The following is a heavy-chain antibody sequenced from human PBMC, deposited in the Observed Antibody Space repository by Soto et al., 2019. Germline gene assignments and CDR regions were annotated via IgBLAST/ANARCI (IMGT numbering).Heavy chain of an antibody. J-gene: IGHJ6*02. CDR2: ISYDGSNK. CDR1: GFTFSSYA. Sequence: QVQLVESGGGVVQPGRSLRLSCAASGFTFSSYAMHWVRQAPGKGLEWVAVISYDGSNKYYADSVKGRFTISRDNSKNTLYLQMTSLRAEDTAVYYCASNAQKDIVLVPAARGYYYYGMDVWGQGTTVTVS. D-gene: IGHD2-2*01. V-gene: IGHV3-30-3*01. CDR3: ASNAQKDIVLVPAARGYYYYGMDV.